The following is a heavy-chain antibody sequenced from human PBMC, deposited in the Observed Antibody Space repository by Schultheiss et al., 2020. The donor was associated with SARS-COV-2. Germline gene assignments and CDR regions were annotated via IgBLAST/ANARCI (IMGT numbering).Heavy chain of an antibody. CDR1: GGSISSYY. Sequence: SQTLSLTCTVSGGSISSYYWSWIRQPAGKGLEWIGRIYTSGSTNYNPSLKSRVTIAVDTSKNQFSLKLSSVTAADTAVYYCARGYYDFWSGSPDAFDIWGQGTTVTVSS. J-gene: IGHJ3*02. CDR3: ARGYYDFWSGSPDAFDI. CDR2: IYTSGST. D-gene: IGHD3-3*01. V-gene: IGHV4-4*07.